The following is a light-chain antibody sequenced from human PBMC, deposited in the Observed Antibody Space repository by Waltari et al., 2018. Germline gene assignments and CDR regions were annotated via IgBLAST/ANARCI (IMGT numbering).Light chain of an antibody. CDR1: SSDVGSYNL. CDR2: EGS. J-gene: IGLJ3*02. CDR3: CSYAGSSTWV. Sequence: SALTQPASVSGSPGQSITISRTGTSSDVGSYNLVSWYQQHPGKAPKLMIYEGSKRPSGVSNRFSGSKSGNTASLTISGLQAEDEADYYCCSYAGSSTWVFGGGTKLTVL. V-gene: IGLV2-23*01.